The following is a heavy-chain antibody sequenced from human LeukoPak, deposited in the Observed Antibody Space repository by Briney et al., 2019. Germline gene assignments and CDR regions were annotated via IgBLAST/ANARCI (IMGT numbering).Heavy chain of an antibody. Sequence: GRSLRLSCVASGFTFSTYAMHCVRQAPGKGLERGAVISYEGRNNFYPESVKGRFTISRNNFNSTLYLKMNSLRDEDTAWYFGPRGQGGSVSQDVFDYWGQGHLVSVSS. V-gene: IGHV3-30*04. CDR3: PRGQGGSVSQDVFDY. CDR2: ISYEGRNN. CDR1: GFTFSTYA. D-gene: IGHD4-17*01. J-gene: IGHJ4*02.